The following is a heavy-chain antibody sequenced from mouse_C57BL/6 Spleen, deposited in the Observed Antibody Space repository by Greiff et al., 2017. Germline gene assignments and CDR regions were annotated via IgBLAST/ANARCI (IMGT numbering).Heavy chain of an antibody. CDR2: IYPRSGNT. D-gene: IGHD2-3*01. Sequence: QVQLQQSGAELVKPGASVKLSCKASGYTFTEYTIHWVKQRSGQGLEWIGEIYPRSGNTYYNEKFKGKATLTADKSSSTAYMELRSLTSEDSAVYFCARWDGAMDYWGQGTSVTVSS. V-gene: IGHV1-81*01. CDR3: ARWDGAMDY. J-gene: IGHJ4*01. CDR1: GYTFTEYT.